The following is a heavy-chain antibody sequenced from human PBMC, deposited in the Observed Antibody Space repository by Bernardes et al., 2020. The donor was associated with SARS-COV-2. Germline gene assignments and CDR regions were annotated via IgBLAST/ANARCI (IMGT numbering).Heavy chain of an antibody. V-gene: IGHV3-23*01. Sequence: GSLRLSCAASGFTFYSYAMSWVRQAPGKGLEWVAGITYNSDNTYYTDSVKGRFTISRDNSKNTLFLRMNSLGAEDMAVYSCAKGPARGTYYFDSWGQGTLVTVSS. CDR2: ITYNSDNT. J-gene: IGHJ4*02. D-gene: IGHD1-26*01. CDR1: GFTFYSYA. CDR3: AKGPARGTYYFDS.